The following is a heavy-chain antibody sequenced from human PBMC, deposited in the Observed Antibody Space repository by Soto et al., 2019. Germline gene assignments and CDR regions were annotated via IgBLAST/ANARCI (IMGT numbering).Heavy chain of an antibody. J-gene: IGHJ6*01. CDR1: GFTFSSYE. D-gene: IGHD2-21*01. V-gene: IGHV3-48*03. Sequence: PGGPLRLSCAASGFTFSSYELNWVRHAPRKALEWISYITRSSSALYYADSVKGRFTISRDNAKNSLYLQMNSLRAEDTAVYYCTREKIPYGMDLCGQGTTVTVSS. CDR2: ITRSSSAL. CDR3: TREKIPYGMDL.